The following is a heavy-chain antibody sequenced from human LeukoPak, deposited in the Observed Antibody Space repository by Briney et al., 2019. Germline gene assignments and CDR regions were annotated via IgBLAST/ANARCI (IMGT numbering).Heavy chain of an antibody. D-gene: IGHD5-12*01. CDR1: GGSISSYY. CDR2: IYYSGST. Sequence: PSETLSLTCTVSGGSISSYYWSCIRQPPGKGLEWIGYIYYSGSTNYNPSLKSRVTISVDTSKNQFSLKLSSVTAADTAVYCCARVAYSGYDYYFDYWGQGTLVTVSS. CDR3: ARVAYSGYDYYFDY. V-gene: IGHV4-59*01. J-gene: IGHJ4*02.